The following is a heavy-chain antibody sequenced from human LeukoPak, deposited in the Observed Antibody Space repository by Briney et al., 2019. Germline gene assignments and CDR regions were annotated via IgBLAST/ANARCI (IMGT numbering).Heavy chain of an antibody. D-gene: IGHD2-21*02. CDR1: GFTVSSNY. J-gene: IGHJ3*02. V-gene: IGHV3-66*01. Sequence: PGGSLRLSCAASGFTVSSNYMSWVRQAPGKGLEWVSVIYIGGYTDYADSAKGRFTISRDNSKNTLYLQMNSLRAEDTAVYYCARDRGCGDCYPPANAAFDIWGQGTMVTVSS. CDR3: ARDRGCGDCYPPANAAFDI. CDR2: IYIGGYT.